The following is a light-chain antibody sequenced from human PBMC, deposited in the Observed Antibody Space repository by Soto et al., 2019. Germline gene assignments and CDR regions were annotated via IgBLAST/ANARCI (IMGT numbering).Light chain of an antibody. V-gene: IGKV3-15*01. J-gene: IGKJ4*01. Sequence: ETVMTQSPATLSVSPGETVTLSCRASQSVVGNLAWYQQKPGQPPRLLIYGASTRATGLPARFTGSGSGTECTLTISSLQSEDFEVYYCQQYNNWPLTFGGGTKVEIK. CDR1: QSVVGN. CDR2: GAS. CDR3: QQYNNWPLT.